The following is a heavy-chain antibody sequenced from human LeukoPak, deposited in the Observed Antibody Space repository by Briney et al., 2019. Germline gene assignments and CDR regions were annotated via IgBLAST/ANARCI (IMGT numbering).Heavy chain of an antibody. CDR1: GGSISNGVYY. J-gene: IGHJ4*02. V-gene: IGHV4-31*03. D-gene: IGHD5-18*01. CDR3: ARDQRAGYGPYYFDY. CDR2: IYYSGST. Sequence: SETLSLTCTVSGGSISNGVYYWSWIRQHPGKGLEWIGYIYYSGSTYYSPSLKSRLTMSVDTSKNQFSLKLSSVTAADTAVYYCARDQRAGYGPYYFDYWGQGTLVTVSS.